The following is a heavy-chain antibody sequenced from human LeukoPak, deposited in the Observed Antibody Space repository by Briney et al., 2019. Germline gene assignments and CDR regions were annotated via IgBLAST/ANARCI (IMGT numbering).Heavy chain of an antibody. Sequence: SETLSLTCTVSGGSISDYYWTWIRQPPGKGLEWIGYIYYSGSTNYNPSLKSRVTISVDTSKNQFSLKLSSVTAADTAVYYCARFTAPDNAFDIWGQGTMVTVSS. CDR2: IYYSGST. J-gene: IGHJ3*02. CDR3: ARFTAPDNAFDI. V-gene: IGHV4-59*01. CDR1: GGSISDYY.